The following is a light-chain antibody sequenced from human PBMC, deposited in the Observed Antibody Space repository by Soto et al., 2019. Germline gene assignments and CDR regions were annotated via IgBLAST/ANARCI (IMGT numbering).Light chain of an antibody. CDR1: SSNIGSYT. Sequence: QSVLTQPPSASGTPGQRVTISCSGSSSNIGSYTLNWYQQPPGTAPKLLIYSNSQRPSGVPSLFSGSTSDTSASLAISGLPSEDDDDYYCAGRDASLIVVFGGGTKLTVL. V-gene: IGLV1-44*01. CDR2: SNS. J-gene: IGLJ2*01. CDR3: AGRDASLIVV.